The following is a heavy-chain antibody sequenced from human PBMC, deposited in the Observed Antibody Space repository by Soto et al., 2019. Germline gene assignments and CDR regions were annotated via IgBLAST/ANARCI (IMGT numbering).Heavy chain of an antibody. D-gene: IGHD3-22*01. J-gene: IGHJ4*02. CDR3: ARGWGYDTSDYYYAH. CDR1: GGTFSRYA. Sequence: QVQLIQSGAEVKKPGSSVKVSCKAYGGTFSRYAISWVRQAPGQGLEWMGGITPIFGTANYAQKFQGRVAITADESTRTSYMELRSLRSGDTAVYYCARGWGYDTSDYYYAHWGQGTLITVSS. V-gene: IGHV1-69*01. CDR2: ITPIFGTA.